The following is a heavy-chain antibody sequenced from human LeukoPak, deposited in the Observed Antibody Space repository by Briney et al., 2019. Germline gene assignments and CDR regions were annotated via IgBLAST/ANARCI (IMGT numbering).Heavy chain of an antibody. CDR1: GFTFSSYA. Sequence: GGSLRLSCAASGFTFSSYAMSWVRQAPGKGLEWVSAISGSGGSTYYADSVKGRFTIPRDNSKNTLYLQMNSLRAEDTAVYYCAKAGSKHQSGYFDYWGQGTLVTASS. J-gene: IGHJ4*02. D-gene: IGHD4-11*01. V-gene: IGHV3-23*01. CDR3: AKAGSKHQSGYFDY. CDR2: ISGSGGST.